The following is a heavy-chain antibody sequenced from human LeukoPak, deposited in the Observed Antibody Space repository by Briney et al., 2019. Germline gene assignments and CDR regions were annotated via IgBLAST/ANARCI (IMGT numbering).Heavy chain of an antibody. V-gene: IGHV1-18*01. J-gene: IGHJ5*02. CDR2: ISAYNGNT. CDR3: ARDNSVGDNAWWFDP. CDR1: GYTFTTYG. Sequence: ASVKVSCKASGYTFTTYGITWVRQAPGQGLEWMGWISAYNGNTNYAQKFQGRVTMTRDMSTSTDYMELSSLRSEDTAIYYCARDNSVGDNAWWFDPWGQGTLVTVSS. D-gene: IGHD1-26*01.